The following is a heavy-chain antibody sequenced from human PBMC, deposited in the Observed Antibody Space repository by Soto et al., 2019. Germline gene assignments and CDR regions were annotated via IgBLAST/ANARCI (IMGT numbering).Heavy chain of an antibody. Sequence: GGSLRLSCAASGFTFSTFSINWVRQAPGKGPEWVSYISSSSSSIYYAESVKGRFTISRDYAKNSLYLQMNSLRAEVMAVYYCMFTSFCSPQLDDWGQGALVTVSS. CDR3: MFTSFCSPQLDD. CDR2: ISSSSSSI. V-gene: IGHV3-48*01. D-gene: IGHD2-2*01. J-gene: IGHJ4*02. CDR1: GFTFSTFS.